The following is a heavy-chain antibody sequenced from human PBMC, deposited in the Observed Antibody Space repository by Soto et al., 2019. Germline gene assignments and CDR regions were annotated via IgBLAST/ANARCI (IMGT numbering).Heavy chain of an antibody. CDR3: ARENYDFWSGYYPNWFDP. J-gene: IGHJ5*02. CDR1: GFTFSSYS. V-gene: IGHV3-48*02. CDR2: ISSSSSTI. Sequence: GGSLRLSCAASGFTFSSYSMNWVRQAPGKGLEWVSYISSSSSTIYYADSVKGRFTISRDNAKNSLYLQMNSLRDEDTAVYYCARENYDFWSGYYPNWFDPWGQGTLVTVSS. D-gene: IGHD3-3*01.